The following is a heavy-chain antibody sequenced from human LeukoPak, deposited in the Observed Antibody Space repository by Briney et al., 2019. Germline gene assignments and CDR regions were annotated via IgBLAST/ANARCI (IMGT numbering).Heavy chain of an antibody. J-gene: IGHJ4*02. V-gene: IGHV3-11*01. CDR1: GFTFSDYY. Sequence: PGGSLRLSCAASGFTFSDYYMSWIRQAPGKGLEWVSYISSSGSTIYYADSVKGRFTISRDNAKNSLYLQMNSLRAEDTAVYYCARRHSSGWYPFDYWGQGTLVTVSS. CDR3: ARRHSSGWYPFDY. D-gene: IGHD6-19*01. CDR2: ISSSGSTI.